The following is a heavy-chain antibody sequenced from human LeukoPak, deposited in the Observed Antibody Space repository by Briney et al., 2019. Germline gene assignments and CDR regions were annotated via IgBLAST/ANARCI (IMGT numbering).Heavy chain of an antibody. J-gene: IGHJ4*02. D-gene: IGHD6-13*01. CDR2: FSFRGSST. CDR3: AHISSSWPDY. CDR1: GFTFSTYD. Sequence: GGSLRLSCAASGFTFSTYDMSWVRQAPGMGLEWVSTFSFRGSSTYYADSVKGRFTISRDNSKNTLYLQMNSLRAEDTAVYYCAHISSSWPDYWGQGTLVTVSS. V-gene: IGHV3-23*01.